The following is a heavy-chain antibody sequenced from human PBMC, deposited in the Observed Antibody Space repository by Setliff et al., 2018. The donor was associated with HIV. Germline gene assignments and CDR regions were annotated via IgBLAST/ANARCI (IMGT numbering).Heavy chain of an antibody. CDR1: GFTFADYG. V-gene: IGHV3-21*01. CDR3: ATSWRDGYPGDY. CDR2: ISSSSHYI. D-gene: IGHD5-12*01. J-gene: IGHJ4*02. Sequence: GGSLRLSCAASGFTFADYGMIWVRQAPGKGLEWVSSISSSSHYIYYADSVKGRFTISRDNARNSLLLQMNSLRAEDTAVYYCATSWRDGYPGDYWGQGTLVTVSS.